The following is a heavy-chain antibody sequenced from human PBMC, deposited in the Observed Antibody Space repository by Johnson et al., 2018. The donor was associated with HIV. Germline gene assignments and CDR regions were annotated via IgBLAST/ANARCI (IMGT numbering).Heavy chain of an antibody. CDR2: ISSDGSGK. CDR1: EFTFSSYA. Sequence: VHLVESGGGVVQPGRSLRLSCAASEFTFSSYAFHWVRQAPGKGLEWVALISSDGSGKYYGDSVKGRFTISRDNSKNTLYLQMNSLRPEDTALYYCAKDEAQTLASAGREAFDFWGQGTAVTV. J-gene: IGHJ3*01. V-gene: IGHV3-30*04. D-gene: IGHD6-13*01. CDR3: AKDEAQTLASAGREAFDF.